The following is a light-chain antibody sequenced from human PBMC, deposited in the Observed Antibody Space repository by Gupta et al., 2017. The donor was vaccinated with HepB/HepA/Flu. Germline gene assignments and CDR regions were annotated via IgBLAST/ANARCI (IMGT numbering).Light chain of an antibody. CDR3: QTWGTAIL. V-gene: IGLV4-69*01. J-gene: IGLJ2*01. CDR1: SGHSSYS. CDR2: LNSDGSF. Sequence: QVVLTQSPSVSASLGASVRLTCTLSSGHSSYSIAWHQQQPQKGPRYLMRLNSDGSFNKGDAIPDRFSGSSSGAERYLTISSLQSEDEADYYCQTWGTAILFGGGTKLTVL.